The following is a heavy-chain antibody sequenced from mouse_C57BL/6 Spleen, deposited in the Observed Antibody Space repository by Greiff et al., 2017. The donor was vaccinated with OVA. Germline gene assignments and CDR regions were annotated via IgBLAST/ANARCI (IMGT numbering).Heavy chain of an antibody. CDR3: ARAYYDYDGASWFAY. Sequence: QVQLQQSGAELVMPGASVKLSCKASGYTFTSYWMHWVKQRPGQGLEWIGEIDPSDSYTNYNQKFKGKSTLTVDKSSSTAYMQLSSLTSEDSAVYYCARAYYDYDGASWFAYWGQGTLVTVSA. J-gene: IGHJ3*01. D-gene: IGHD2-4*01. CDR1: GYTFTSYW. CDR2: IDPSDSYT. V-gene: IGHV1-69*01.